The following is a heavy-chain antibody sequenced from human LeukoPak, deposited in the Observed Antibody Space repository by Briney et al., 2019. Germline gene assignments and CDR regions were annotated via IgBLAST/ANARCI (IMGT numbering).Heavy chain of an antibody. CDR3: ASDSYYYYYMDV. CDR2: IIPIFGTA. J-gene: IGHJ6*03. Sequence: ASVKVSCKASGGTFSSYAISWVRQAPGQGLEWIGGIIPIFGTANYAQKFQGRVTITADESTSTAYMELSSLRSEDTAVYYCASDSYYYYYMDVWGKGTTVTVSS. CDR1: GGTFSSYA. V-gene: IGHV1-69*13.